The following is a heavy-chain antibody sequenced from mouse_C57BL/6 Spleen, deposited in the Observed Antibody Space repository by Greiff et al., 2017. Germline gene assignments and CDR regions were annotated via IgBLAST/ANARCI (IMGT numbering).Heavy chain of an antibody. CDR1: GYTFTGYW. V-gene: IGHV1-9*01. CDR2: ILPGSGST. D-gene: IGHD2-2*01. Sequence: VQLQQSGAELMKPGASVKLSCKATGYTFTGYWIEWVKQSPGHGLEWIGEILPGSGSTNYNEKFKGKATFTADTTSNTAYMQLRSLTTEDSDIYYCARREIYYGYAWFAYWGQGTLVTVSA. J-gene: IGHJ3*01. CDR3: ARREIYYGYAWFAY.